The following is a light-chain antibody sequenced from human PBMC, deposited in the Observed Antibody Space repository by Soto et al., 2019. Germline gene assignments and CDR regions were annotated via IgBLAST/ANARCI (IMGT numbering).Light chain of an antibody. CDR2: DVS. V-gene: IGLV2-14*01. Sequence: QSVLTQPASVSGSPGQSITISCTGTSSDVGGYNYVSWYPQHPGKAPKLMIYDVSNRPSGVSNRFSGSKSGNTASLTISGLQAEDEADYYCSSYTSSSTLEVVFGGGTKLTVL. CDR3: SSYTSSSTLEVV. CDR1: SSDVGGYNY. J-gene: IGLJ2*01.